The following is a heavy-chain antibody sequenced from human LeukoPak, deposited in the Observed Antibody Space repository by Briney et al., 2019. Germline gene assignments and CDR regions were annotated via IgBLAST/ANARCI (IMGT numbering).Heavy chain of an antibody. J-gene: IGHJ4*02. D-gene: IGHD2-15*01. Sequence: ASVKVSCKASGGTFRKYGISWVRQAPGQGLEWMGGIIPIFGMKYLAQKLQGRVTITADASTNTVYMELSTLTSEDTAFYYCARESDRVVSPTVRPPFDFWGQGTLVTVSS. CDR2: IIPIFGMK. CDR3: ARESDRVVSPTVRPPFDF. CDR1: GGTFRKYG. V-gene: IGHV1-69*01.